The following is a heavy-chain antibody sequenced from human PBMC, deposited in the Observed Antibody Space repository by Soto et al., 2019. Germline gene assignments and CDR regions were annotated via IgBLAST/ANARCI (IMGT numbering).Heavy chain of an antibody. V-gene: IGHV3-72*01. J-gene: IGHJ6*02. CDR3: ARRPAAGGLDV. CDR2: IRNRGNGYTT. Sequence: ESGGGLVQPGGSLRLSCTASGFTFSDHYMDWVRQAPGKGLEWVGRIRNRGNGYTTEYAASVKGRFSISRDDSQSSLYLRMNSLKTDDTAVYYCARRPAAGGLDVWGQGTTVTVSS. D-gene: IGHD6-25*01. CDR1: GFTFSDHY.